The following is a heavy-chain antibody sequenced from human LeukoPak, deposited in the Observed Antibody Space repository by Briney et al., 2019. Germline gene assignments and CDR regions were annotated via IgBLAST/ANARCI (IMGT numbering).Heavy chain of an antibody. CDR1: GGTIINYA. J-gene: IGHJ3*02. CDR2: IIPIFHRT. V-gene: IGHV1-69*05. D-gene: IGHD3-22*01. CDR3: ARDIPGSSGYFNDAFDI. Sequence: SVKVSCKASGGTIINYAINWVRQAPGQGLEWMGRIIPIFHRTNYAQKFQGRLTITTDESTRTAYMELSSLRSEDTAEYYCARDIPGSSGYFNDAFDIWGQGTMVTVSS.